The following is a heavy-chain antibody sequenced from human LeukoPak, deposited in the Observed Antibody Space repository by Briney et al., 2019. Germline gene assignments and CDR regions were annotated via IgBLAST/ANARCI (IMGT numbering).Heavy chain of an antibody. D-gene: IGHD6-13*01. CDR3: ARDRLSAAGRGG. V-gene: IGHV1-2*06. CDR2: INTNSGDT. CDR1: RFTFTAYD. J-gene: IGHJ4*02. Sequence: GASVKVSCKASRFTFTAYDLHWVRQAPGHGPEWMGRINTNSGDTNYGQKFQDRVTMTRDTSITTVYMELSRLTSDDTAVYYCARDRLSAAGRGGWGPGTLVTVSS.